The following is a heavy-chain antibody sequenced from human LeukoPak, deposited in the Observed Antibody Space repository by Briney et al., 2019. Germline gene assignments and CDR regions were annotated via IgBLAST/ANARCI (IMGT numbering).Heavy chain of an antibody. J-gene: IGHJ3*01. CDR2: ISSTRPTI. CDR1: GFTFSTYN. D-gene: IGHD3-10*01. CDR3: AKEVTYGGAAFDV. V-gene: IGHV3-48*01. Sequence: PGGSLRLSCAASGFTFSTYNMNWLRQAPGKGLEWISYISSTRPTIYYADSVKGRFTISRDDAKSSLYLQMNSLRVGDTAVYYCAKEVTYGGAAFDVWGQGTTVTVSS.